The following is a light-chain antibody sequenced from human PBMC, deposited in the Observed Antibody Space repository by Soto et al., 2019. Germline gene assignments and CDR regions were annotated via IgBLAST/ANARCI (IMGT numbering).Light chain of an antibody. Sequence: QSALTQPASVSGSPGQSITISCTGTRSDVGGYNYVSWYQQHPGKAPKLMIFEVNNRPSGVSNRFSGSKSGSTASLTISGLQAEDEADYYCSSFTSTNTWVFGGGTKLTVL. CDR1: RSDVGGYNY. CDR2: EVN. J-gene: IGLJ3*02. V-gene: IGLV2-14*01. CDR3: SSFTSTNTWV.